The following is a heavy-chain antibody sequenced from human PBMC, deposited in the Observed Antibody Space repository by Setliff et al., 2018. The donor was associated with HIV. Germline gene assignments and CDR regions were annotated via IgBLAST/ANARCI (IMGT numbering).Heavy chain of an antibody. CDR1: GYTFNRYG. J-gene: IGHJ3*01. Sequence: ASVKVSCKASGYTFNRYGISWVRQAPGQGLEWMGWISGYNGNTRYVQNLQGRVTMSTDTSTSTVYMELRSLRSDDTAVYYCARVPYRSAWFSGGHDAFDVWGQGTMVTVSS. CDR2: ISGYNGNT. V-gene: IGHV1-18*01. D-gene: IGHD6-19*01. CDR3: ARVPYRSAWFSGGHDAFDV.